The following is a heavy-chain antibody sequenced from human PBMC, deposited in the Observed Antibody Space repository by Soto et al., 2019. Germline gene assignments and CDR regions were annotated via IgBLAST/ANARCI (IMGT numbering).Heavy chain of an antibody. Sequence: PGGSLRLSCAASGFTFSNYGMHWFRQAPGTGLEGVALRWFDGSDKYYADSVKGRFTMSRDNSKNTVYLQMNSLRAEDTAMYYCARLYCSSPSCYSVGAFDSRGQGTMVTVSS. CDR2: RWFDGSDK. CDR3: ARLYCSSPSCYSVGAFDS. V-gene: IGHV3-33*01. J-gene: IGHJ3*02. CDR1: GFTFSNYG. D-gene: IGHD2-2*01.